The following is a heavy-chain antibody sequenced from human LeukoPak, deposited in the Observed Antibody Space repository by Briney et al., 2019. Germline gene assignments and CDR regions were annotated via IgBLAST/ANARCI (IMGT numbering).Heavy chain of an antibody. CDR2: ISAYNGDT. J-gene: IGHJ5*02. CDR3: ARAYSYQDWFDP. CDR1: GYTFTSYG. D-gene: IGHD1-26*01. Sequence: ASVKVSCKASGYTFTSYGISWVRRAPGQGLEWMGWISAYNGDTNYAQKLQGRVTMTTDTSTSTAYMELRSLRSDDTAVYYCARAYSYQDWFDPWGQGTLVTVSS. V-gene: IGHV1-18*01.